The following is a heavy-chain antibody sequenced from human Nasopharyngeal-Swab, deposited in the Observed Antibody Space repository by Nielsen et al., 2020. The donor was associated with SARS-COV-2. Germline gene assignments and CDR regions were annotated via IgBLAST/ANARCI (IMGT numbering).Heavy chain of an antibody. J-gene: IGHJ6*03. CDR1: GFTFSSYG. V-gene: IGHV3-30*18. Sequence: GESLKISCAASGFTFSSYGMHWVRQAPGKGLEWVAVISYDGSNKYYADSVKGRFTISRDNSKNTLYLQMNSLRAEDTAVYYCAKGRNYYYYMDVWGKGTTVTVSS. CDR3: AKGRNYYYYMDV. CDR2: ISYDGSNK.